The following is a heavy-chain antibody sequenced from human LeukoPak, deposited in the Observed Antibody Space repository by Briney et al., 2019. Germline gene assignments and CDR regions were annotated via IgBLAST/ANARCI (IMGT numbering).Heavy chain of an antibody. V-gene: IGHV1-8*03. D-gene: IGHD3/OR15-3a*01. J-gene: IGHJ5*02. CDR2: MNPNSGNT. CDR1: GYTFTSYD. Sequence: GASVKVSCKASGYTFTSYDINWVRQATGQGLEWLGWMNPNSGNTGYAQKFQGRVTITRNTSISTAYMELSSLTSDDTAVHYCARGRDWLRWFDPWGQGTLVTVSS. CDR3: ARGRDWLRWFDP.